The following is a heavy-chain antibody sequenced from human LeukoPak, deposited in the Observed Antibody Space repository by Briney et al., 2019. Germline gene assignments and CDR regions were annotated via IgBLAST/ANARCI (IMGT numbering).Heavy chain of an antibody. CDR2: IYSGGST. CDR1: GFTVSSNY. Sequence: PGGSLRLSCAASGFTVSSNYMSWVRQAPGKGLEWVSVIYSGGSTYYADSVKGRFTISRDNSKNTLYLQMNSLRAEDTAVYYCASSIAATPGDYWGQGTLVTVSS. V-gene: IGHV3-66*01. D-gene: IGHD6-13*01. J-gene: IGHJ4*02. CDR3: ASSIAATPGDY.